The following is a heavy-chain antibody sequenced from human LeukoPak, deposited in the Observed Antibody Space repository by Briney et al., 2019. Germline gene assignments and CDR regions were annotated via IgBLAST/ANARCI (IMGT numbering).Heavy chain of an antibody. D-gene: IGHD2-21*01. Sequence: ASVKVSCKASGYTFTGYYMHWVRQAPGRGLEWMGWINPNSGGTKYAQKFQGRLTMTRDTSISTAYMELSRLRSDDTALYYCARDLAYCGGDCYSLVDFWGQGTLVTVSS. CDR3: ARDLAYCGGDCYSLVDF. CDR2: INPNSGGT. V-gene: IGHV1-2*02. CDR1: GYTFTGYY. J-gene: IGHJ4*02.